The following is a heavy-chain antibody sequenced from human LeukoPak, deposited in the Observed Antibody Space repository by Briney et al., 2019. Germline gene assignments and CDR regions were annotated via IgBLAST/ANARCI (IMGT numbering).Heavy chain of an antibody. CDR1: GFSFSDHW. V-gene: IGHV3-7*01. Sequence: GGSLRLSCVASGFSFSDHWMNWFRQAPGKGLEWVATIKKDGSEQYYVDSMKGRLTISRDNPKNSVYLQIHNLRAEDTAVYYCARDLGWLQSDYWGQGSLVTVSS. CDR2: IKKDGSEQ. CDR3: ARDLGWLQSDY. D-gene: IGHD5-24*01. J-gene: IGHJ4*02.